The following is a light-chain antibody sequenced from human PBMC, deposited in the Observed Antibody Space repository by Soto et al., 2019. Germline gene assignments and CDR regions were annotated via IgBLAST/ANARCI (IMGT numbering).Light chain of an antibody. CDR2: DAS. V-gene: IGKV3-11*01. CDR3: QPRASWPPFT. Sequence: EIVLAQSPATLTLSPGERATLSCRASQDISNFLAWYQQRPGQAPRLLIYDASNRATGIPARFSGSGSGTAFTRPIVVLEPEDFASYYCQPRASWPPFTFGQGTKLEV. CDR1: QDISNF. J-gene: IGKJ2*01.